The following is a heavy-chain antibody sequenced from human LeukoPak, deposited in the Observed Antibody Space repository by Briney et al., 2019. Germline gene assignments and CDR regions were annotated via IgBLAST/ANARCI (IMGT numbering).Heavy chain of an antibody. CDR2: IYYSGST. CDR3: AADPSGSYYFDY. J-gene: IGHJ4*02. V-gene: IGHV4-39*07. Sequence: PSETLSLTCTVSGGSISSSSYYWGWIRQSPGKGLEWIGSIYYSGSTYYNPSLKSRVTISVDTSKNQFSLKLSSVTAADTAVYYCAADPSGSYYFDYWGQGTLVTVSS. D-gene: IGHD3-10*01. CDR1: GGSISSSSYY.